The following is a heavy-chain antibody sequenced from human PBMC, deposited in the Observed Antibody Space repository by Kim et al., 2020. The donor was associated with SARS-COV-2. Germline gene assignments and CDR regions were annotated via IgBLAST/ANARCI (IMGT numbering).Heavy chain of an antibody. Sequence: GGSLRLSCAASGFTFSSYWMSWVRQAPGKGLEWVANIKQDGSEKYYVDSVKGRFTISRDNAKNSLYLQMNSLRAEDTAVYYCARGGGNIASAGTFYFDYWGQGTLVTVSS. J-gene: IGHJ4*02. CDR2: IKQDGSEK. CDR3: ARGGGNIASAGTFYFDY. D-gene: IGHD6-13*01. CDR1: GFTFSSYW. V-gene: IGHV3-7*03.